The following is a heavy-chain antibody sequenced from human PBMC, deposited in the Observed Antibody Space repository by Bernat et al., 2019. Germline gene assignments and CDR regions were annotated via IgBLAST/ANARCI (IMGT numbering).Heavy chain of an antibody. J-gene: IGHJ1*01. V-gene: IGHV3-30*18. Sequence: QVQLVESGGGVVQPGRSLRLSCAASGFTFSSYGMHWVRQAPGKGLEWVAVISYDGSNKYYADSVKGRFTISRDNSKNTLYRQMNSLRAEDTAVYYCAKAEEQWLGEYFQHWGQGTLVTVSS. CDR3: AKAEEQWLGEYFQH. D-gene: IGHD6-19*01. CDR1: GFTFSSYG. CDR2: ISYDGSNK.